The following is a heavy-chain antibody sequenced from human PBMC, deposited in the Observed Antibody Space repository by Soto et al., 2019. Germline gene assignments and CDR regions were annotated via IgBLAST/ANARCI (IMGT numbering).Heavy chain of an antibody. CDR1: GYTLTELS. CDR3: ARANFWSGYLVDY. D-gene: IGHD3-3*01. CDR2: FDPEDGET. V-gene: IGHV1-24*01. Sequence: GASVKVSCKVSGYTLTELSMHWVRQAPGKGLEWMGGFDPEDGETIYAQKFQGRVTMTEDTSTNTAYMELRSLRSEDTAVYYCARANFWSGYLVDYWGQGTLVTVSS. J-gene: IGHJ4*02.